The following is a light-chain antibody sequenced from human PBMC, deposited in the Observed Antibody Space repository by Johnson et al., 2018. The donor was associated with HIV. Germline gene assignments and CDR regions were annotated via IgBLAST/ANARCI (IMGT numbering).Light chain of an antibody. J-gene: IGLJ1*01. Sequence: QSVITQPPSASAAPGQKVTISCSGSSSNIGNNYVSWYQQVPGTAPKLLIHDNNTRPPGNPDRFFGTKSGTSATLGNNGLQTGEKADDYCGTRDSSLRTGFFGTGTKVTIL. CDR1: SSNIGNNY. CDR3: GTRDSSLRTGF. V-gene: IGLV1-51*01. CDR2: DNN.